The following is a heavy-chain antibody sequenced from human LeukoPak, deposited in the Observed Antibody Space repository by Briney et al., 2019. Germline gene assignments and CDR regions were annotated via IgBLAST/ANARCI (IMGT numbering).Heavy chain of an antibody. CDR3: ARPRVPDS. V-gene: IGHV3-7*01. Sequence: PGGSLRLSCAASGFTFSTSWMSWVRQAPGKGLEWVANIKHAASETNYVDSVKGRFTISRDNAKNSLYLQMNSLGAEDTAVYYCARPRVPDSWGQGTLVTVSS. J-gene: IGHJ4*02. CDR2: IKHAASET. CDR1: GFTFSTSW.